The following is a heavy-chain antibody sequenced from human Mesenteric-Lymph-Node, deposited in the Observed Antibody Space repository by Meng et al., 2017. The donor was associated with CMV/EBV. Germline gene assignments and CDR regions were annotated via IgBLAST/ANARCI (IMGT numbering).Heavy chain of an antibody. CDR1: GFTFSRNS. CDR2: VSGGSSYI. Sequence: GGSLRLSCAVSGFTFSRNSMNWVRQAPGKGLEWVSSVSGGSSYIFYADSVKGRFTTSRDNAKNSLYLQMNSLRAEDTAVYYCARDQQAGYDSSGYSNYFDYWGQGTLVTVSS. V-gene: IGHV3-21*01. J-gene: IGHJ4*02. CDR3: ARDQQAGYDSSGYSNYFDY. D-gene: IGHD3-22*01.